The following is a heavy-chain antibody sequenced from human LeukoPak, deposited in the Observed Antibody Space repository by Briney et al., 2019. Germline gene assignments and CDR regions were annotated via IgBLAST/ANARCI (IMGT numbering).Heavy chain of an antibody. CDR3: VRDDDRPDNGLDY. V-gene: IGHV3-48*01. Sequence: QPGGSLRLSCTGSGLTFSGYGMNWVRQPPGKGLEWVSYISSSTSTIYYADSVKGRFTISRDNSKNTLYLQMNSLRAEDTAVYYCVRDDDRPDNGLDYRGQGTLVTVSS. CDR1: GLTFSGYG. J-gene: IGHJ4*02. D-gene: IGHD3-22*01. CDR2: ISSSTSTI.